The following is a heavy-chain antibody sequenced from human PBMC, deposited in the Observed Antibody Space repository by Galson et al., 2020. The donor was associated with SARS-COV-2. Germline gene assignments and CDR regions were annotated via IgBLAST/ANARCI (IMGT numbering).Heavy chain of an antibody. CDR2: ISYAGSNK. J-gene: IGHJ5*02. V-gene: IGHV3-30*04. CDR3: ARDGGGWFDP. CDR1: GFTFSSYA. D-gene: IGHD3-16*01. Sequence: GGSLRLSCAASGFTFSSYAMHWVRQAPGKGLEWVAAISYAGSNKYYADSVKGRFTISRDNSKNTLHLQMNSLRAEDTAVYYCARDGGGWFDPWGQGTLVTVSS.